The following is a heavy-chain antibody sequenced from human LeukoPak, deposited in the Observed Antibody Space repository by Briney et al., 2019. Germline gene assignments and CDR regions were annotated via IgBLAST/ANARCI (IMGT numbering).Heavy chain of an antibody. D-gene: IGHD2-15*01. CDR1: GFTFSSYW. Sequence: GGSLRLSCAGSGFTFSSYWMHWVRQAPGKGLVWVSAISGSGGSTYYADSVKGRFTISRDNSKNTLYLQMNSLRAEDTAVYYCAKKGVYSVDYWGQGTLVTVSS. CDR3: AKKGVYSVDY. V-gene: IGHV3-23*01. CDR2: ISGSGGST. J-gene: IGHJ4*02.